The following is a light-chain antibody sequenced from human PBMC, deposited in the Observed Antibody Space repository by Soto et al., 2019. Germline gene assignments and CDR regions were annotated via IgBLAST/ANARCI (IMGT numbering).Light chain of an antibody. CDR2: RNN. CDR1: SSNIGSNY. Sequence: QSAVTQPPSASGTPGQRVTISCSGSSSNIGSNYVYWYQQLPGTAPKLLIYRNNQRPSGVPDRFSGSKSGTSASLAISGLRSEDEADYYCAAWDDSLTGYVFRTGTKVPVL. CDR3: AAWDDSLTGYV. V-gene: IGLV1-47*01. J-gene: IGLJ1*01.